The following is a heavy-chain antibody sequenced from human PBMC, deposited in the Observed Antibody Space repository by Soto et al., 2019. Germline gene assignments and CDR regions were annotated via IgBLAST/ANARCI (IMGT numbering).Heavy chain of an antibody. CDR3: ARNYYDSWSGYYWYDYYAMDV. CDR1: GFSFSSYC. Sequence: GSLRPSWEAAGFSFSSYCMRWVRQVPDKGLGWVAVIWYDGSNKYYADSVKGRFTISRDNSKNTLYMQMNSLRAEDTDVSYCARNYYDSWSGYYWYDYYAMDVWGQGTTVTVSS. V-gene: IGHV3-33*01. D-gene: IGHD3-3*01. CDR2: IWYDGSNK. J-gene: IGHJ6*02.